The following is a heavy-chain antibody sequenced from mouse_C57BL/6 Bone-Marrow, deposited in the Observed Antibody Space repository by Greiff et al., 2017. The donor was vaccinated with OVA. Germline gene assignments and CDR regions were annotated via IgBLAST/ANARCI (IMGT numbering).Heavy chain of an antibody. V-gene: IGHV2-9-1*01. J-gene: IGHJ2*01. CDR1: GFSLTSYA. D-gene: IGHD1-1*01. CDR2: IWTGGGT. CDR3: ARSKLLRYSFYFDY. Sequence: VQLQQSGPGLVAPSQSLSITCTVSGFSLTSYAISWVRQPPGKGLEWLGVIWTGGGTNYNSALKSRLSISKDNSKSQVFLKMNSLQTDDTARYYCARSKLLRYSFYFDYWGQGTTLTVSS.